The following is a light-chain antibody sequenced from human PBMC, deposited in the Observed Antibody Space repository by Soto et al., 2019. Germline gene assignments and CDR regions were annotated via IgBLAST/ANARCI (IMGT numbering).Light chain of an antibody. CDR2: GNT. J-gene: IGLJ1*01. Sequence: QSVLTQPPSVSGAPGQRVTISCTGSSSNIGAGYDVHWYQQRPGTAPKLLIFGNTNRPSGVPDRFSGSKSGTPASQAITGLQAEDEGDYYCQSYDSTLSARYVFGTGTKVTVL. CDR3: QSYDSTLSARYV. V-gene: IGLV1-40*01. CDR1: SSNIGAGYD.